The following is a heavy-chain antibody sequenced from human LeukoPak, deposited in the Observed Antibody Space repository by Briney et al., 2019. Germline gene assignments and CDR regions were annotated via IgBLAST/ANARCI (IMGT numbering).Heavy chain of an antibody. J-gene: IGHJ5*02. Sequence: SETLSLTCTVSGYSISSGYYWGWIRQPPGKGLEWIGSIYHSGSTYYNPSLKSRVTISVDTSKNQFSLKLSSVTAADTAVYYCAREADRWFDPWGQGTLVTVSS. CDR3: AREADRWFDP. CDR2: IYHSGST. CDR1: GYSISSGYY. V-gene: IGHV4-38-2*02.